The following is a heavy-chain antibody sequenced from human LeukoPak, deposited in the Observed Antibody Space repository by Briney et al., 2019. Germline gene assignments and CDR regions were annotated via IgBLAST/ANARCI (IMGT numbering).Heavy chain of an antibody. CDR1: GGSISSYY. CDR3: ARGRRWFDP. J-gene: IGHJ5*02. V-gene: IGHV4-59*01. CDR2: IYYSGGT. Sequence: PSETLSLTCTVSGGSISSYYWSWIRQPPGKGLEWIGYIYYSGGTNYNPSLKSRVTISVDTSKNQFSLKLSSVTAADTAVYYCARGRRWFDPWGQGTLVTVSS.